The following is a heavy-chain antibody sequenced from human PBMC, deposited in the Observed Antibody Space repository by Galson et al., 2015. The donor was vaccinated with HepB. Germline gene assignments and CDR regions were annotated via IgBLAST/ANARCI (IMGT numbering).Heavy chain of an antibody. V-gene: IGHV3-53*01. CDR2: IYSGGST. J-gene: IGHJ3*02. D-gene: IGHD6-19*01. CDR3: ARDEAHSGWLAFDI. CDR1: GFTVSSNY. Sequence: SLRLSCAASGFTVSSNYMSWVRQAPGKGLEWVSVIYSGGSTYYADSVKGRLTISRDNSKNTLYLQMNSLRAEDTAVYYCARDEAHSGWLAFDIWGQGTMVTVSS.